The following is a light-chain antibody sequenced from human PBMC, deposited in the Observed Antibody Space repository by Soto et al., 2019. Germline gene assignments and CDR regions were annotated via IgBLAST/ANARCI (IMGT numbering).Light chain of an antibody. CDR3: AAWDDSLNGPV. CDR2: SNN. V-gene: IGLV1-44*01. Sequence: QSVLTQPPSASGTPGQRVTISCSGSSSNIGSITVNWCQQLPGTAPKRLIYSNNQRPSGVPDRFSRSECGPSASLAISGLESEDEGDYYCAAWDDSLNGPVFGGGNKLTVL. J-gene: IGLJ2*01. CDR1: SSNIGSIT.